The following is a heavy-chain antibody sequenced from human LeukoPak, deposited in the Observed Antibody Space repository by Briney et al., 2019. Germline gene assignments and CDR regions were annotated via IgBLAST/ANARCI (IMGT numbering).Heavy chain of an antibody. CDR2: ISSRSATI. J-gene: IGHJ4*02. D-gene: IGHD6-13*01. CDR1: GFTFSSYS. Sequence: GGSLRLSCAAPGFTFSSYSMNWVRQAPGKGLEWVSYISSRSATIYYADSVKGRFTISRDNAKNSLYLQMNSLRAEDTAVYYCARDPLSSSSFDLWGQGTLVTVSS. V-gene: IGHV3-48*01. CDR3: ARDPLSSSSFDL.